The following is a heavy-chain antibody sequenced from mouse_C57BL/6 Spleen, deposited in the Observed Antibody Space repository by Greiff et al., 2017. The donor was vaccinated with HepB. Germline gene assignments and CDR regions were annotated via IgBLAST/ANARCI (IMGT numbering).Heavy chain of an antibody. CDR2: IYPGDGDT. CDR3: ARDYSLGVYAMDY. D-gene: IGHD2-12*01. V-gene: IGHV1-82*01. J-gene: IGHJ4*01. CDR1: GYAFSSSW. Sequence: QVQLQQSGPELVKPGASVKISCKASGYAFSSSWMNWVKQRPGKGLEWIGRIYPGDGDTNYNGKFKGKATLTADKSSSTAYMQLSSLTSEDSAVYFGARDYSLGVYAMDYWGQGTSVTVSS.